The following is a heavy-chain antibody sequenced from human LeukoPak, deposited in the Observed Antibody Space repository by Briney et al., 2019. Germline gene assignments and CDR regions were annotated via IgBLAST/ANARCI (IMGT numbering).Heavy chain of an antibody. CDR3: ARDWVGVGVISGSWFDP. V-gene: IGHV3-30*04. CDR2: ITYDGSDK. D-gene: IGHD3-10*01. Sequence: GGSLRLSCAASGLAFSNYAMHWVRQAPGKGLEWVAVITYDGSDKYYADSVKGRFTVSSDNTKSTLYLQMNCLRPEHPAVSYCARDWVGVGVISGSWFDPWGQGTLVTVSS. CDR1: GLAFSNYA. J-gene: IGHJ5*01.